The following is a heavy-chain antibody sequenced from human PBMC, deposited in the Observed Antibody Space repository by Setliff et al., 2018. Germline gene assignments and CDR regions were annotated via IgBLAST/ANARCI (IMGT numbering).Heavy chain of an antibody. CDR3: ARSHSSSWSGMAV. J-gene: IGHJ6*04. V-gene: IGHV1-69*06. Sequence: SVKVSCKASGGTFSSYAISWVRQAPGQGLEWMGRIIPIFGTANYAQKFQGRVTITADKSTSTAYMELSSLRSEDTAVYCCARSHSSSWSGMAVWGKGTTVTVSS. D-gene: IGHD6-13*01. CDR1: GGTFSSYA. CDR2: IIPIFGTA.